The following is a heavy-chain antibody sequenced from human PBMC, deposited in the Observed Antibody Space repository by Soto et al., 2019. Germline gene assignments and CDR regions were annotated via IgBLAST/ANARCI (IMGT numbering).Heavy chain of an antibody. Sequence: GGSLRLSCAASGFTFSSYSMNWVRQAPGKGLEWVSYISSSSSTIYYADSVKGRFTISRDNAKNSLYLQMNSLRAEDTAVYYCARVMVGAVATYYYYYMDVWGKGTTVTVSS. V-gene: IGHV3-48*01. J-gene: IGHJ6*03. CDR3: ARVMVGAVATYYYYYMDV. D-gene: IGHD6-19*01. CDR1: GFTFSSYS. CDR2: ISSSSSTI.